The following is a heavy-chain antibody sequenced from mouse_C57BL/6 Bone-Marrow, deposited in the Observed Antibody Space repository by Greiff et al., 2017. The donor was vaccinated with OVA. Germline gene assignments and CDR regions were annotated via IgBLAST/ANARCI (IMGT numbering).Heavy chain of an antibody. CDR2: IRSKSNNYAT. CDR1: GFSFNTYA. CDR3: DLITTLVD. V-gene: IGHV10-1*01. D-gene: IGHD1-1*01. J-gene: IGHJ2*01. Sequence: EVKRVESGGGLVQPKGSLKLSCAASGFSFNTYAMNWVRQAPGKGLEWVARIRSKSNNYATYYADSVKDRFTISRDESESMLYLQMNNLKTEDTAMYYCDLITTLVDWGQGTTLTVSS.